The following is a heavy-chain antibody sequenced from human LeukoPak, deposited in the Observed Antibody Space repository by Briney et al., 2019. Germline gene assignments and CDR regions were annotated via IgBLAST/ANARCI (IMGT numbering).Heavy chain of an antibody. CDR2: IYYSGST. CDR1: GGSISSYY. V-gene: IGHV4-59*01. D-gene: IGHD5-12*01. CDR3: AREERWLQFKDAFDI. J-gene: IGHJ3*02. Sequence: SETLSLTCTVSGGSISSYYWSWIRQPPGKGLEWIGYIYYSGSTNYNPSLKSQVTISVDTSKNQFSLKLSSVTAADTAVYYCAREERWLQFKDAFDIWGQGTMVTVSS.